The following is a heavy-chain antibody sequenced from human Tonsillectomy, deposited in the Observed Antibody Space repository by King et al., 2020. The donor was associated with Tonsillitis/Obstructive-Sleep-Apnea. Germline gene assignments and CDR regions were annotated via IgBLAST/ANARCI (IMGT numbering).Heavy chain of an antibody. D-gene: IGHD6-19*01. CDR1: GGSISSYY. Sequence: QLQESGPGLVKPSETLSLTCTVSGGSISSYYWSWIRPPPGKGLEWIGYIYYSGSTNYNPSLKSRVTISVDTSKNQFSLKLSSVTAADTAVYYCAMTIAVAGTRGFDYWGQGTLVTVSS. V-gene: IGHV4-59*01. CDR3: AMTIAVAGTRGFDY. CDR2: IYYSGST. J-gene: IGHJ4*02.